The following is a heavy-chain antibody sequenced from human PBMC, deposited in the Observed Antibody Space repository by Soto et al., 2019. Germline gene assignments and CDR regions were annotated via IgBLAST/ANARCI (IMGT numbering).Heavy chain of an antibody. CDR2: INPKSGGT. D-gene: IGHD1-26*01. Sequence: QVQLVQSWAEVKKPGTSVNVSCKSSGYTFTVYYMHGVRQSPGQEIEWMGWINPKSGGTPYPQKFQGRVTMTWDTSSSTAYMVLNRLRSDNTDVYYCARDLAKGGGSAGFDYWGQGTLVTVSA. CDR3: ARDLAKGGGSAGFDY. CDR1: GYTFTVYY. V-gene: IGHV1-2*02. J-gene: IGHJ4*02.